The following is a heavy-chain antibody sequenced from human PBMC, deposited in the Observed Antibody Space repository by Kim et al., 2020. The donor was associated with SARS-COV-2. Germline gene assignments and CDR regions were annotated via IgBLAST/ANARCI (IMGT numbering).Heavy chain of an antibody. CDR3: TTAETA. V-gene: IGHV3-15*01. Sequence: GGSLRLSCAASGFTFSNAWMSWVRQAPGKGLEWVGRIKRKTDGGTTDYAAPVKGRFTISRDDSKNTLYLQMNSLKTEDTAVYFCTTAETAWGQGTLVTVSS. CDR2: IKRKTDGGTT. CDR1: GFTFSNAW. J-gene: IGHJ5*02.